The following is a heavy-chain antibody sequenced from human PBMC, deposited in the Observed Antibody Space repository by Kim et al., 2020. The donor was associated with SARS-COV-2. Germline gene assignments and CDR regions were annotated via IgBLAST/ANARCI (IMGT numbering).Heavy chain of an antibody. Sequence: GGSLRLSCSASGFTFSSYAMYWVRQAPGKGLEYVSGISNNGGSTYYADSVKDRFIISRDNSKNTLYLQMSSLRSEDTAVYYCVKERTNGWYDFDYWGQGTLVTVSS. J-gene: IGHJ4*02. D-gene: IGHD6-19*01. CDR3: VKERTNGWYDFDY. CDR2: ISNNGGST. V-gene: IGHV3-64D*06. CDR1: GFTFSSYA.